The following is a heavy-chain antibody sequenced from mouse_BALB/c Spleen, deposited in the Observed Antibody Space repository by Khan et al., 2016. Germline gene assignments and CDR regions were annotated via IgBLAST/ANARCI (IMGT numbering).Heavy chain of an antibody. J-gene: IGHJ1*01. CDR3: ASAFWYFDV. CDR2: INPDSSTI. Sequence: EVKLLESGGGLVQPGGSLKLSCAASGFDFSRYWMSWVRQAPGKGLEWIGEINPDSSTINYTPSLKDNFIISRDNANNTLYLQLRKVRSEDTALCYCASAFWYFDVWGAGTTVTVSS. V-gene: IGHV4-1*02. CDR1: GFDFSRYW.